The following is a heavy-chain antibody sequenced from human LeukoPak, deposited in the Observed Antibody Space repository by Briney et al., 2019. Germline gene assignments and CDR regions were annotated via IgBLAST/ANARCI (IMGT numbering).Heavy chain of an antibody. CDR1: GFTFSSYA. D-gene: IGHD3-3*01. V-gene: IGHV3-23*01. J-gene: IGHJ4*02. CDR3: AKYYGFGVAAHNDY. CDR2: ISGSGGST. Sequence: GGSLRLSCAASGFTFSSYAMSWVRQAPGNRLEWVSAISGSGGSTYYADSVKGRFTISRDNSKNTLYLQMNSLRAEDTAVYYCAKYYGFGVAAHNDYWGQGTLVTVSS.